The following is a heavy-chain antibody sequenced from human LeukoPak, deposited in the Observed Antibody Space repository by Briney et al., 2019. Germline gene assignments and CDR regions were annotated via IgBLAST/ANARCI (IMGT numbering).Heavy chain of an antibody. CDR3: ARLGGGYYDGSLDY. Sequence: ASVKVSCKASGYTFTSYYMHWVRQATGQGLEWMGWMNPNSGNTGYAQKFQGRVTITRNTSISTAYMELSSLRSEDTAVYYCARLGGGYYDGSLDYWGQGTLVTVSS. J-gene: IGHJ4*02. CDR2: MNPNSGNT. CDR1: GYTFTSYY. D-gene: IGHD3-22*01. V-gene: IGHV1-8*03.